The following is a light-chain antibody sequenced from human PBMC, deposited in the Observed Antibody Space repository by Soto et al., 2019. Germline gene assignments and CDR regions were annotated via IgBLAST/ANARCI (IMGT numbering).Light chain of an antibody. CDR2: DAS. CDR3: QQRSTWRT. V-gene: IGKV3-11*01. Sequence: EIVVTQSPSTLSSSPGERATISCRASQSVSSYLDWYQQKPGQAPRLLIYDASTRATGIPARFSGSGSGTDFTLTISSLAPEDFAVYYWQQRSTWRTFGQGTKVEIK. J-gene: IGKJ1*01. CDR1: QSVSSY.